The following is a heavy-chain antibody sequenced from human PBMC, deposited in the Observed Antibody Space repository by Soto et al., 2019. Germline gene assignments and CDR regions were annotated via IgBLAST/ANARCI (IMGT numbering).Heavy chain of an antibody. J-gene: IGHJ1*01. Sequence: GGSLRLSCAASGFTFSSYAMSWVRQAPGKGLEWVSAISGSGGSTYYADSVKGRFTISRDNSKNTLYLQMNSLRAEDTALYYCAKDGVVVVAATEYFQHWGQGTLVTVSS. CDR1: GFTFSSYA. V-gene: IGHV3-23*01. CDR3: AKDGVVVVAATEYFQH. D-gene: IGHD2-15*01. CDR2: ISGSGGST.